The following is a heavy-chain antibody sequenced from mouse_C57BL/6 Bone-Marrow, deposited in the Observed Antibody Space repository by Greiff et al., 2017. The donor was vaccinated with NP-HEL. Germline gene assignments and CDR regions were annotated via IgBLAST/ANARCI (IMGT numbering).Heavy chain of an antibody. J-gene: IGHJ2*01. CDR3: ASYGNIDY. Sequence: VQLQQPGAELVKPGASVTLSCKASGYTFTSYWMHWVKQRPGQGLEWIGMIHPNSGSTNYNEKFKSKATLTVDKSSSTAYMHISSLTSEDSAVYYCASYGNIDYWGQGTTLTVSS. CDR2: IHPNSGST. V-gene: IGHV1-64*01. D-gene: IGHD2-1*01. CDR1: GYTFTSYW.